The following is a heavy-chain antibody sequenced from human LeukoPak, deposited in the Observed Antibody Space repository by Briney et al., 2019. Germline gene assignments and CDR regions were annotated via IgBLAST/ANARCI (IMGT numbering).Heavy chain of an antibody. CDR2: IYTSGST. Sequence: EPSETLSLTCAVYGGSFSGYYWSWIRQPAGKGLEWIGRIYTSGSTNYNPSLKSRISISVDTSKNQFSLKLTSVTAADTAVYYCAREHPRGEVDDFDYWGQGTLVTVSS. CDR3: AREHPRGEVDDFDY. CDR1: GGSFSGYY. V-gene: IGHV4-4*07. J-gene: IGHJ4*02. D-gene: IGHD3-16*01.